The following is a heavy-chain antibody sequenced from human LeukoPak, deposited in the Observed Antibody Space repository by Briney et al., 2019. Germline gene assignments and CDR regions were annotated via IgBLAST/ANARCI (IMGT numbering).Heavy chain of an antibody. D-gene: IGHD2-15*01. CDR1: GFTFSSYG. V-gene: IGHV3-30*18. Sequence: GGSLRLSCAASGFTFSSYGMHWVRQAPGKGLEWVAVISYDGSNKYYADSVKGRFTISRDNSKNTLYLQMNSLRAEDTAVYYCANGPLGLCSGGSCYPSNWGQGTLVTVSS. CDR3: ANGPLGLCSGGSCYPSN. J-gene: IGHJ4*02. CDR2: ISYDGSNK.